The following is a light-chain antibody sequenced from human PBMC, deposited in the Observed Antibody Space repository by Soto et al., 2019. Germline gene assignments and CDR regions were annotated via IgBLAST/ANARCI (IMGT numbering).Light chain of an antibody. CDR3: QHYDNLPSWT. V-gene: IGKV1-33*01. CDR2: DAS. J-gene: IGKJ1*01. Sequence: DIQMTQSPSSLSASVGDRVTITCQASQDISNYLNWYQQKPGKAPKLLIYDASNLETGVPSRFSGSGSGTDFTFTISSLQPEDIATYYCQHYDNLPSWTFGQGTKVEIK. CDR1: QDISNY.